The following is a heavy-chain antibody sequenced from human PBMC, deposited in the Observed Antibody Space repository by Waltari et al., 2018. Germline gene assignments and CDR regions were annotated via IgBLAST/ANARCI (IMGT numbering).Heavy chain of an antibody. CDR3: AKVGNYYGSGSSFDY. V-gene: IGHV3-9*01. CDR2: SSWNSGSI. Sequence: EVQLVESGGGLVQPGRSLRLSCAASGFTFDAYAMHWVRQAPGKGLEWVSGSSWNSGSICYADSVKGRFTISRDNAKNSLYLQMNSLRAEDTALYYCAKVGNYYGSGSSFDYWGQGTLVTVSS. CDR1: GFTFDAYA. J-gene: IGHJ4*02. D-gene: IGHD3-10*01.